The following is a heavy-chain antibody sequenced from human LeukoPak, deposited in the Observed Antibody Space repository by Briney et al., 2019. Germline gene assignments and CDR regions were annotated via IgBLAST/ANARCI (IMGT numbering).Heavy chain of an antibody. CDR3: ATERYCSSSTCPNAFEV. J-gene: IGHJ3*01. D-gene: IGHD2-2*01. Sequence: GGSLRLSCAASGFTFTKDWMSWVRQAPGKGPEWVGRIKSETDAETTDYAAPVKGRFTISRDDSKNTLFLQMNSLKTEDTAVYYCATERYCSSSTCPNAFEVWGQGTMVTVSS. V-gene: IGHV3-15*01. CDR1: GFTFTKDW. CDR2: IKSETDAETT.